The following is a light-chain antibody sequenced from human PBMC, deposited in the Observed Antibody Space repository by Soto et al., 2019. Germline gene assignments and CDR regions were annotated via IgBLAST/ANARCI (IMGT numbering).Light chain of an antibody. Sequence: ETVMTLSPATLSVSPWERATLSCRASQTVSTNLAWYQQKPGQAPRLLIYDTPTRATGIPARFSGSESGTEFTLAISSLLPEDFAIYVCQQYNNWPWTFGQWTEVEI. V-gene: IGKV3-15*01. CDR1: QTVSTN. CDR2: DTP. J-gene: IGKJ1*01. CDR3: QQYNNWPWT.